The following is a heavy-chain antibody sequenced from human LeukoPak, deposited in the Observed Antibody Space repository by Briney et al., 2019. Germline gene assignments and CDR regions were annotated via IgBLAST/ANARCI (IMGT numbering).Heavy chain of an antibody. J-gene: IGHJ6*03. CDR2: INHSGST. Sequence: SETLSLTCAVYGGSFSGYYWSWIRQPPGKGLEWIGEINHSGSTYYNPSLKSRVTISVDTSKNQFSLKLSSVTAADTAVYYCAREVRYSSSAYYMDVWGKGTTVTVSS. CDR1: GGSFSGYY. V-gene: IGHV4-34*01. CDR3: AREVRYSSSAYYMDV. D-gene: IGHD6-13*01.